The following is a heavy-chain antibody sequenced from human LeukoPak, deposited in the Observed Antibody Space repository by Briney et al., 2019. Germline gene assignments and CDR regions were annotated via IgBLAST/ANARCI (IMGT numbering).Heavy chain of an antibody. V-gene: IGHV3-33*08. J-gene: IGHJ4*02. D-gene: IGHD3-9*01. CDR3: ARDILTGYSFDY. CDR2: IYYDGGNK. CDR1: GGSISGTN. Sequence: TLSLTCGVSGGSISGTNWWSWVRQAPGKGLEWVAVIYYDGGNKYYSDSAKGRFTISRDNSKNTLYLQMNSLRAEDTAVYYCARDILTGYSFDYWGQGTLVTVSS.